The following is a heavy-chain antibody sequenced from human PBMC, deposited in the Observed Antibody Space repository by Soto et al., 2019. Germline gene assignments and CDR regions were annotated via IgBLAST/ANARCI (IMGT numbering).Heavy chain of an antibody. Sequence: PGRSLRLSCEVSGINITGHYMGWARQAPGKGLEWISIFYDSRITYYAASVKGRFTISSGTPKNALHLQMNSLKVDDTARYYCVRVGPGAVAGTPHHWGQGTPVTVSS. J-gene: IGHJ1*01. D-gene: IGHD6-19*01. CDR3: VRVGPGAVAGTPHH. CDR1: GINITGHY. V-gene: IGHV3-53*01. CDR2: FYDSRIT.